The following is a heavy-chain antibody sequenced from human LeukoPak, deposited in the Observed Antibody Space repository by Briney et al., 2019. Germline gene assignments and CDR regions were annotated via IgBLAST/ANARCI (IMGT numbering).Heavy chain of an antibody. Sequence: PGGSLRLSCAASGFTVSSNYMSWVRQAPGKGLEWVSAISGSGGSTYCADSVKGRFTISRDNSKNTLYLQMNSLRAEDTAVYYCARDRARFGELPDVLDYWGQGTLVTVSS. J-gene: IGHJ4*02. CDR2: ISGSGGST. V-gene: IGHV3-53*01. CDR1: GFTVSSNY. CDR3: ARDRARFGELPDVLDY. D-gene: IGHD3-10*01.